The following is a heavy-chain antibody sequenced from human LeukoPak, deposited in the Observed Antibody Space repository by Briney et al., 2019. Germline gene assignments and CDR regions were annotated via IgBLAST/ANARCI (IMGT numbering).Heavy chain of an antibody. D-gene: IGHD6-13*01. Sequence: GGSLRLSCAASGFTVSSNYMSWVRQAPGEGLEWVSGISGGGETTYYADSVKGRFTISRDNSKNTLYLQMNSLRAEDTAVYYCAKQLTAGGYYFDYWGQGTLVTVSS. CDR3: AKQLTAGGYYFDY. CDR2: ISGGGETT. J-gene: IGHJ4*02. CDR1: GFTVSSNY. V-gene: IGHV3-23*01.